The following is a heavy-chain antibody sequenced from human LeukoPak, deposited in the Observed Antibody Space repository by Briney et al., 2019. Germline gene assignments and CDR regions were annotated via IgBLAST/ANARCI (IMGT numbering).Heavy chain of an antibody. V-gene: IGHV5-51*01. D-gene: IGHD2-15*01. CDR1: GYSFTNYW. Sequence: GESLKISCKGSGYSFTNYWIGWVRQMPGKGLGWMGIIYPGGSDPRYSPSFQGQVTISADKSISTAYLQWSSLKASDTAMYYCARHVREDTRFLDYWGLGTLVTVSS. CDR3: ARHVREDTRFLDY. CDR2: IYPGGSDP. J-gene: IGHJ4*02.